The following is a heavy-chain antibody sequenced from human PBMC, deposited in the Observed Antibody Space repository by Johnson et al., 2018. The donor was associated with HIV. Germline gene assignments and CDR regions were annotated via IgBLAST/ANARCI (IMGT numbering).Heavy chain of an antibody. D-gene: IGHD1-26*01. CDR2: ISGSGGST. CDR1: GFTVSSNY. CDR3: VSREWELHAFDI. J-gene: IGHJ3*02. V-gene: IGHV3-23*04. Sequence: EVQLVESGGGVVRPGGSLRLSCAASGFTVSSNYMSWVRQAPGKGLEWVSVISGSGGSTYYADSVKGRFTISRDNSKNTLYLQMNSLRAEDTAVYYCVSREWELHAFDIWGQGTMVTVSS.